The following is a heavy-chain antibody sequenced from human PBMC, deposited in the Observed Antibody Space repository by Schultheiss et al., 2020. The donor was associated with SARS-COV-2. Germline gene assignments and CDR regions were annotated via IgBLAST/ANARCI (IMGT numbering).Heavy chain of an antibody. CDR1: GFTFSSYS. J-gene: IGHJ6*02. V-gene: IGHV3-21*04. CDR2: ITGSSSYI. Sequence: GGSLRLSCAASGFTFSSYSIHWVRQAPGKGLEWVSSITGSSSYIYYADSVKGRFTISRDNAKNSLYLQMNSLRAEDTAVYFCARDRNYYGMDVWGQGTTVTVSS. CDR3: ARDRNYYGMDV.